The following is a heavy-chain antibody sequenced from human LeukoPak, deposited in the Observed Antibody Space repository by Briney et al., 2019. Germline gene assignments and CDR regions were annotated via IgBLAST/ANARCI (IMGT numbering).Heavy chain of an antibody. V-gene: IGHV3-30*18. CDR3: AKTLEGSGRKGYGMDV. CDR1: GFTFSSYG. Sequence: GRSLRLSCAASGFTFSSYGMHGVRQAPGKGLEWVAVISYDGSNKYYADSVKGRFTISRDNSKNTLYLQMNSLRAEDTAVYYCAKTLEGSGRKGYGMDVWGQGTTVTVSS. CDR2: ISYDGSNK. D-gene: IGHD3-10*01. J-gene: IGHJ6*02.